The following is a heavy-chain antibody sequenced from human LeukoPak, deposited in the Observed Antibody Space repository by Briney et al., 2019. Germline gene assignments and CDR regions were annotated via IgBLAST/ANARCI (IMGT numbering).Heavy chain of an antibody. CDR3: ASSIGTTGMGRLDP. CDR1: GYTFIYRY. Sequence: SVKVSCKASGYTFIYRYLHWVRQAPGQALEWMGWITPFNGNTNYAQKFQDRVTITRDRSMSTAYMELSSLRSEDTAMYYCASSIGTTGMGRLDPWGQGTLVTVSS. V-gene: IGHV1-45*02. J-gene: IGHJ5*02. CDR2: ITPFNGNT. D-gene: IGHD1-1*01.